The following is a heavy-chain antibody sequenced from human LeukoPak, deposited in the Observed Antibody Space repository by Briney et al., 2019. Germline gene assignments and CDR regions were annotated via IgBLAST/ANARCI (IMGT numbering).Heavy chain of an antibody. CDR2: ISGSGGST. CDR3: AKDPHPQVGYDFWSGYRGNWFDP. Sequence: GGSLRLSCAASGFTFSSYAMSWVRQAPGKGLEWVSAISGSGGSTYYADSVKGRFTISRDNSKNTLYLQMNSLRAEDTAVYYCAKDPHPQVGYDFWSGYRGNWFDPWGQGTLVTVSS. J-gene: IGHJ5*02. V-gene: IGHV3-23*01. D-gene: IGHD3-3*01. CDR1: GFTFSSYA.